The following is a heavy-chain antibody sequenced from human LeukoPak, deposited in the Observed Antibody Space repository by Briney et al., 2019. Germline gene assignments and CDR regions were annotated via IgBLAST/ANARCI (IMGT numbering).Heavy chain of an antibody. CDR3: AKGSGINHYHWIDP. D-gene: IGHD1-14*01. CDR2: ISGSGGST. J-gene: IGHJ5*02. V-gene: IGHV3-23*01. CDR1: GFTFSSYA. Sequence: GGSLRLSCAASGFTFSSYAMSWVRQAPGKGLEWVSAISGSGGSTYYADSVKGRFTISRDNSKNTLYLQMDSLGAEDTALYYCAKGSGINHYHWIDPWGQGTLVTVSS.